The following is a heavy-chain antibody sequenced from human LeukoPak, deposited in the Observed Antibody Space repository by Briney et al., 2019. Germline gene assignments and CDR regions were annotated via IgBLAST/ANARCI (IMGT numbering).Heavy chain of an antibody. Sequence: GESLNIERQGIGYSFTRYWIGWVRPMPGKGMEWMGIIYPGDSDTRYSPSFQGQVTISADKSISTAYLQWSSLKASDTAMYYCARRGRVTTIFDPWGQGTLVTASS. CDR3: ARRGRVTTIFDP. CDR2: IYPGDSDT. CDR1: GYSFTRYW. D-gene: IGHD4-17*01. V-gene: IGHV5-51*01. J-gene: IGHJ5*02.